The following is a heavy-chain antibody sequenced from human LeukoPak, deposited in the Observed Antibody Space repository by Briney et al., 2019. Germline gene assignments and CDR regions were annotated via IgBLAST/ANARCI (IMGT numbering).Heavy chain of an antibody. V-gene: IGHV4-34*01. CDR3: ASTSSSCFDY. CDR1: GGSFSGYY. Sequence: RPSETLSLTCAVYGGSFSGYYWSWIRQLPGKGLEWIGEINHSGSTNYNPSLKSRVTISVDTSKNQFSLKLSSVTAADTAVYYCASTSSSCFDYWGQGTLVTVSS. D-gene: IGHD6-13*01. CDR2: INHSGST. J-gene: IGHJ4*02.